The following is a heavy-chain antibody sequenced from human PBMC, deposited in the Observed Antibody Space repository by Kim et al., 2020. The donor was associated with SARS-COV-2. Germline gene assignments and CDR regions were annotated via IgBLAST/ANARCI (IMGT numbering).Heavy chain of an antibody. J-gene: IGHJ6*02. CDR2: INPNSGGT. Sequence: ASVKVSCKASGYTFTGYYMHWVRQAPGQGLEWMGWINPNSGGTNYAQKFQGRVTMTRDTSISTAYMELSRLRSDDTAVYYCARDGVVVVPAAIWNYYYGMDVWGQGTTVTVSS. CDR1: GYTFTGYY. D-gene: IGHD2-2*01. V-gene: IGHV1-2*02. CDR3: ARDGVVVVPAAIWNYYYGMDV.